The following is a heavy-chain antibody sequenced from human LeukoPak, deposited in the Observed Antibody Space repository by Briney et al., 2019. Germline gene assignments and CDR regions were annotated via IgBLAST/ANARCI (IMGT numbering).Heavy chain of an antibody. Sequence: QPGGSLRLSCAASGFTFSSYWMHWVRQAPGKGLVWVSRIDTDGSNTAYADSVKGRFTISRDNAKNTLYLQMNSLRAEDTAVYYCARDRKLGPYYYYYGMDVWGQGTTVTVSS. V-gene: IGHV3-74*01. CDR1: GFTFSSYW. CDR2: IDTDGSNT. J-gene: IGHJ6*02. D-gene: IGHD7-27*01. CDR3: ARDRKLGPYYYYYGMDV.